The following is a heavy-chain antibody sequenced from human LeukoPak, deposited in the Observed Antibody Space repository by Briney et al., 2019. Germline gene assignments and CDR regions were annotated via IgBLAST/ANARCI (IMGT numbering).Heavy chain of an antibody. Sequence: ASVKFSCKASGYTFSSYGLNWVRQAPGQGLEWMGWISAYNGDTNYAQKLQGRVTMTTDTSTSTVYMEVRSLRSDDTAVYYCARDSNTYGYDHWGQGTLVTVSS. CDR1: GYTFSSYG. CDR2: ISAYNGDT. CDR3: ARDSNTYGYDH. D-gene: IGHD5-18*01. V-gene: IGHV1-18*01. J-gene: IGHJ5*02.